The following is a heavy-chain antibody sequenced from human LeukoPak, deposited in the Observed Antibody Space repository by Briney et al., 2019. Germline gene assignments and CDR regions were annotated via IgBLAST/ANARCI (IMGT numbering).Heavy chain of an antibody. CDR2: INPSGGST. CDR1: GYTFTNYY. V-gene: IGHV1-46*01. Sequence: ASVKVSCKASGYTFTNYYMHWVRQAPGQGLEWMGIINPSGGSTSFAQKFQGRVTMTRDMSTGTVYMELSSLRSEDTAVYYCARGYRWELRFDYWGQGTLVTVSS. D-gene: IGHD1-26*01. J-gene: IGHJ4*02. CDR3: ARGYRWELRFDY.